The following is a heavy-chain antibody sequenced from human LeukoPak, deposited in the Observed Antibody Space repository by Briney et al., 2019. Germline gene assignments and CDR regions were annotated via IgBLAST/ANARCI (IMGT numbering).Heavy chain of an antibody. CDR3: ARETSRAFDI. V-gene: IGHV3-30-3*01. J-gene: IGHJ3*02. CDR2: ISYDGSNK. D-gene: IGHD6-13*01. CDR1: GFTFSSYA. Sequence: QPGRSLRLSCAASGFTFSSYAMHWVRQAPGKGLEWVAVISYDGSNKYYADSVKGRFTISRDNSKNTLYLQMNNLRAEDTAVYYCARETSRAFDIWGQGTMVTVSS.